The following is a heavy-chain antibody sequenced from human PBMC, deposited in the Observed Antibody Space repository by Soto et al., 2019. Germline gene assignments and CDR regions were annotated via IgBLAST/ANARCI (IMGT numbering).Heavy chain of an antibody. Sequence: ASVKVSCKASGYTFTGYYMHWVRQAPGQGLEWMGWINPNSGGTNYAQKFQGRVTMTRDTSISTAYMELSRLRSDDTAVYYCASTDSGYDIIVNYYYGMDVWGQGTTVTVS. D-gene: IGHD5-12*01. V-gene: IGHV1-2*02. CDR2: INPNSGGT. CDR1: GYTFTGYY. CDR3: ASTDSGYDIIVNYYYGMDV. J-gene: IGHJ6*02.